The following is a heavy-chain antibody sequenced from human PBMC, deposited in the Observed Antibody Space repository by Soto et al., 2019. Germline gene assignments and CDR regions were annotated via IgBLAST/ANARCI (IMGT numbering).Heavy chain of an antibody. CDR2: ISYDGINR. Sequence: PGGSLRLSCAASGFTFSSYGMHWVRQAPGKGLEWVAVISYDGINRYYADSVKGRFTISRDNSKNTLYLQMNSLRAEDTAVYYCANAGTNPGLGASDIWGPGTLVTVSS. V-gene: IGHV3-30*18. D-gene: IGHD7-27*01. J-gene: IGHJ3*02. CDR3: ANAGTNPGLGASDI. CDR1: GFTFSSYG.